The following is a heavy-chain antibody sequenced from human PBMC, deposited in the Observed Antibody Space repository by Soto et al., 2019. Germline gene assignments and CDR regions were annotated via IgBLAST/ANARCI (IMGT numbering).Heavy chain of an antibody. Sequence: PSETLSLTCTVSGCSISSTSYYWCWIRQPPGKGLEWIGNNYYTGSTYYNPSLKSRVTISVDTSKNQFSLNLSSVTAADTAVYYCARPYGDYYWYFDLWGRGTLVTVSS. CDR2: NYYTGST. D-gene: IGHD4-17*01. CDR1: GCSISSTSYY. J-gene: IGHJ2*01. V-gene: IGHV4-39*01. CDR3: ARPYGDYYWYFDL.